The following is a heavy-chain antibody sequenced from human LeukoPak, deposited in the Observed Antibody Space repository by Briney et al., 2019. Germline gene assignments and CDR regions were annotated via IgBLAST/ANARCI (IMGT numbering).Heavy chain of an antibody. CDR1: GYTFTGDY. D-gene: IGHD2-2*01. J-gene: IGHJ4*02. V-gene: IGHV1-2*02. CDR3: ARAGGDIVVVPAARPFDY. CDR2: INPNSGGT. Sequence: GASVKVSCKASGYTFTGDYMHWVRQAPGQGLEWMGWINPNSGGTNYAQKFQGRVTMTRDTSISTAYMELSRLRSDDTAVYYCARAGGDIVVVPAARPFDYWGQGTLVTVSS.